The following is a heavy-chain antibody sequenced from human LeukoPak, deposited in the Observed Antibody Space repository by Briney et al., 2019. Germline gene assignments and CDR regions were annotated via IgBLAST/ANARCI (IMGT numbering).Heavy chain of an antibody. CDR1: GFSISIDYY. Sequence: PSETLSLTCNVLGFSISIDYYWGWIRQPPGEGLEWTATIYHDGSTYYNPSLKGRVIISLDASKNQFSLTLTYVTAADTAVYYCARLGVIGRTFDYWGQGTLVTVSS. V-gene: IGHV4-38-2*02. CDR2: IYHDGST. CDR3: ARLGVIGRTFDY. D-gene: IGHD1-14*01. J-gene: IGHJ4*02.